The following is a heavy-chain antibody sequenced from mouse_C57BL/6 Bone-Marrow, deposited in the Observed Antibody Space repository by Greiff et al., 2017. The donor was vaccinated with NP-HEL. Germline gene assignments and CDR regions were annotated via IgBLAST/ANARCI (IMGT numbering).Heavy chain of an antibody. J-gene: IGHJ3*01. CDR3: AANDGYHAWFAY. Sequence: VQRVESGPELVKPGASVKISCKASGYTFTDYYINWVKQRPGQGLEWIGWIFPGSGSTYYNEKFKGKATLTVDKSSSTAYMLLSSLTSEDSAVYFCAANDGYHAWFAYWGQGTLVTVSA. D-gene: IGHD2-3*01. CDR2: IFPGSGST. V-gene: IGHV1-75*01. CDR1: GYTFTDYY.